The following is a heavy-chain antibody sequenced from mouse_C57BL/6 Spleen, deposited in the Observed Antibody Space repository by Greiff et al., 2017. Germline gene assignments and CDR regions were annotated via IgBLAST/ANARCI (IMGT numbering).Heavy chain of an antibody. CDR3: ARGGGYDRGGYYFDY. J-gene: IGHJ2*01. V-gene: IGHV5-16*01. D-gene: IGHD2-2*01. Sequence: EVKLMESEGGLVQPGSSMKLSCTASGFTFSDYYMAWVRQVPEKGLEWVANINYDGSSTYYLDSLKSRFIISRDNAKNILYLQMSSLKSEDTATYYCARGGGYDRGGYYFDYWGQGTTLTVSS. CDR1: GFTFSDYY. CDR2: INYDGSST.